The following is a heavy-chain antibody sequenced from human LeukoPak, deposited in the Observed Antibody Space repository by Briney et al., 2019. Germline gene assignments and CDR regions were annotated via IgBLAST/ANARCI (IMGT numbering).Heavy chain of an antibody. CDR1: GGSISSSSYY. CDR3: ARNYDILTGYPVFDY. J-gene: IGHJ4*02. CDR2: IYYSGST. V-gene: IGHV4-39*07. D-gene: IGHD3-9*01. Sequence: SETLSLTCTVSGGSISSSSYYWGWIRQPPGKGLEWIGSIYYSGSTYYNPSLKSRVTISVDTSKNQFSLRMSSVTAADTAVYYCARNYDILTGYPVFDYWGQGTLVTVSS.